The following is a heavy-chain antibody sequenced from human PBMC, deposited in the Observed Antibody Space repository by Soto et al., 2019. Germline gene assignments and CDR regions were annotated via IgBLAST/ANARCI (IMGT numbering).Heavy chain of an antibody. V-gene: IGHV1-69*08. D-gene: IGHD3-10*01. Sequence: QVQLVQSGAEVKKPGSSVKVSCKASGGTFSSYTISWVRQAPGQGLEWMGRIIPILGIANYAQKFQGRVRITADKSTSTAYMELSSLRSEDTAVYYCARDQSGIIMVRGAWFDPWGQGTLVTVSS. CDR2: IIPILGIA. CDR1: GGTFSSYT. J-gene: IGHJ5*02. CDR3: ARDQSGIIMVRGAWFDP.